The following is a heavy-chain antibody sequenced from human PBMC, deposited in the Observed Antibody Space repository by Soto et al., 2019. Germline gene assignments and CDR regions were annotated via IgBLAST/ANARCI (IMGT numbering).Heavy chain of an antibody. J-gene: IGHJ6*02. V-gene: IGHV4-31*03. CDR3: ARDLRDYYYYGMDV. CDR1: GGSISSGGYY. CDR2: IYYSGST. Sequence: NPSETLSLTCTVSGGSISSGGYYWSWIRQHPGKGLEWIGYIYYSGSTYYNPSLKSRVTISVDTSKNQFSLKLSSVTAADTAVYYCARDLRDYYYYGMDVWGQGTTVTVSS.